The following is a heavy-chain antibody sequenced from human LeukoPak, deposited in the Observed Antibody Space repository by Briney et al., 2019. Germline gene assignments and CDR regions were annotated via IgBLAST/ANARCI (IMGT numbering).Heavy chain of an antibody. CDR1: GFTFSSYS. CDR2: ISSSRSYI. V-gene: IGHV3-21*01. CDR3: ARDYYGSGSYYLLYYFDY. J-gene: IGHJ4*02. Sequence: GGSLRLSCAASGFTFSSYSMNWVRRAPGKGLEWVSSISSSRSYIYYADSVKGRFTISRDNAKNSLYLQMNSLRAEDTAVYYCARDYYGSGSYYLLYYFDYWGQGTLVTVSS. D-gene: IGHD3-10*01.